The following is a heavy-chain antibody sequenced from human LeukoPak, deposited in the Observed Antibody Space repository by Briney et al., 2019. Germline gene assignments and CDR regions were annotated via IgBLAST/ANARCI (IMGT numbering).Heavy chain of an antibody. CDR2: ISAYNGNT. V-gene: IGHV1-18*01. CDR3: ARAAITVFGVVPET. D-gene: IGHD3-3*01. J-gene: IGHJ4*02. Sequence: ASVQVSCKASGYTFTGHGISWVRQAPGQGLEWMGWISAYNGNTNYAQKFQGRVTMTTDTSTATAYMDLRSLRFDDTAVYYCARAAITVFGVVPETWGQGTLVTVSS. CDR1: GYTFTGHG.